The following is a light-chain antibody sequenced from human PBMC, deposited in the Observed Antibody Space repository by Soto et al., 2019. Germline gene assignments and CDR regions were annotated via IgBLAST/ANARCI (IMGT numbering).Light chain of an antibody. V-gene: IGLV4-60*02. CDR1: SGHSTYI. Sequence: QLVLTQSSSASASLGSSVKLTCILSSGHSTYIIAWHQQQPGNAPRFLMTLDRSGSYNRGSGVPDRFSGSSSGADRYLTISNLQFEDEGDYYCETWYSNTPKVFGGGTKVTVL. J-gene: IGLJ3*02. CDR3: ETWYSNTPKV. CDR2: LDRSGSY.